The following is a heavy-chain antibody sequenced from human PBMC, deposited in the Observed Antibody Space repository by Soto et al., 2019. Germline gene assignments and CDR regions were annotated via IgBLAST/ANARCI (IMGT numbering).Heavy chain of an antibody. D-gene: IGHD2-15*01. CDR1: GFTFSSYA. J-gene: IGHJ6*02. CDR2: ISGSGGST. Sequence: EVQLLESGGGLVQPGGSLRLSCAASGFTFSSYAMSWVRQAPGKGLEWVSAISGSGGSTYYADSVKGRFTISRDNSKNTLYLQMNSLRAADTAVYYCAKDYDLTVFSGDSCYYPYGMDVWGQGTTVTVSS. V-gene: IGHV3-23*01. CDR3: AKDYDLTVFSGDSCYYPYGMDV.